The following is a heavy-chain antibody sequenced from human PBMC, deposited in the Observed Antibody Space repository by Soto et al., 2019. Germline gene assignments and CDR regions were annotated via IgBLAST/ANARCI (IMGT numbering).Heavy chain of an antibody. CDR2: IKQDGSEK. D-gene: IGHD7-27*01. Sequence: GGSLRLSCAASGFTFSSYWMSWVRQAPGKGLEWVANIKQDGSEKYYVDSVKGRFTISRDNAKNSLYLQMNSLRAEDTAVYYCARESPINWEGYYFDYWGQGTLVTVSS. CDR1: GFTFSSYW. CDR3: ARESPINWEGYYFDY. V-gene: IGHV3-7*01. J-gene: IGHJ4*02.